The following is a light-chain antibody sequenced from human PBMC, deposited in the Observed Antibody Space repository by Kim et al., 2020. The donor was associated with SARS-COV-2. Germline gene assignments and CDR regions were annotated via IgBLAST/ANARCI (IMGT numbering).Light chain of an antibody. CDR2: LNSDGNH. V-gene: IGLV4-69*01. J-gene: IGLJ2*01. CDR1: SVHSSYA. Sequence: QPVLTQSPSASASLGASVKLTCTLSSVHSSYAIAWHQQQPEKGPRYLMKLNSDGNHSKGDGIPDRFSGSSSGAERYLTISSLQSEDEADYYCQTWGTGIRVFGGGTQLTVL. CDR3: QTWGTGIRV.